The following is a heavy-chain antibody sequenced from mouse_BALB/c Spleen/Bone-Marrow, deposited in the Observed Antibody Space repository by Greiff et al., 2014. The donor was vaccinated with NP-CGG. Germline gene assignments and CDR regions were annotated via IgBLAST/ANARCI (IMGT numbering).Heavy chain of an antibody. CDR2: IDPETGGT. V-gene: IGHV1-15*01. Sequence: QVQLQQSGAELVRPGASVTLSCKASGYTFTDYEMHWVKQTPVHGLEWIGAIDPETGGTAYNQKFKGKATLTADKSYSTAYMELRSLTSEDSAVYYCTSYDWFAYWGQGTLVTVSA. J-gene: IGHJ3*01. CDR3: TSYDWFAY. D-gene: IGHD2-12*01. CDR1: GYTFTDYE.